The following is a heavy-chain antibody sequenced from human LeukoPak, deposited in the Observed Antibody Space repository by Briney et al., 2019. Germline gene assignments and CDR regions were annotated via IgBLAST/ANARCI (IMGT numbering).Heavy chain of an antibody. J-gene: IGHJ3*02. V-gene: IGHV3-21*01. CDR3: ARGADDYGDYENAFDI. CDR2: ISSSTSYI. Sequence: GGSLRLSCAASGFTFSSYRMNWVRQTPGKGLEWVSSISSSTSYIYYADSVKGRFTISRDNAKNSLYLQMNSLRVEDTAVYYCARGADDYGDYENAFDIWGQRTMVTVSS. D-gene: IGHD4-17*01. CDR1: GFTFSSYR.